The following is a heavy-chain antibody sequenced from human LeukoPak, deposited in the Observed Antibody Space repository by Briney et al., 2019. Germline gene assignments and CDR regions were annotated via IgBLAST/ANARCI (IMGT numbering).Heavy chain of an antibody. CDR2: VHKSGRT. CDR3: ARELLGAPTPGAN. Sequence: SETLSLTCALSTVSGSSGNFWSWVRQPPGEGLEWIGEVHKSGRTNYNPSLKTRVTISIDASKNQLSLELTSVTAADTAVYYCARELLGAPTPGANWGQGTRVTVSS. CDR1: TVSGSSGNF. V-gene: IGHV4-4*02. D-gene: IGHD1-26*01. J-gene: IGHJ1*01.